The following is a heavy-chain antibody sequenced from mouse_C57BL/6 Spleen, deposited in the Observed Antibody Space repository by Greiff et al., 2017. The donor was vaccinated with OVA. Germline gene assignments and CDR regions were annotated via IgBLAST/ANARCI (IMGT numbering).Heavy chain of an antibody. Sequence: EVTLVESGEGLVKPGGSLKLSCAASGFTFSSYAMSWVRQTPEKRLEWVAYISSGGDYIYYADTVKGRFTISRDNARNTLYLQMSSLKSEDTAMYYCTRDGTYYSNYEFAYWGQGTLVTVSA. CDR2: ISSGGDYI. D-gene: IGHD2-5*01. CDR1: GFTFSSYA. CDR3: TRDGTYYSNYEFAY. V-gene: IGHV5-9-1*02. J-gene: IGHJ3*01.